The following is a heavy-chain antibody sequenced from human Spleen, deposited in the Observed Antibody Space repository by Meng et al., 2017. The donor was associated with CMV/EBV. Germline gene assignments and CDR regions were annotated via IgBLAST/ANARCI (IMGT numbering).Heavy chain of an antibody. CDR2: IRSDGRNK. CDR1: GFTFSSYW. J-gene: IGHJ4*02. Sequence: GGSLRLSCAASGFTFSSYWMSWVRQAPGKGLEWVAFIRSDGRNKYYADSVKGRFTISRDNSKNTLYLQMNSLRAEDTAVYYCAKDGSYSGYDFFHYWGQGTLVTVSS. CDR3: AKDGSYSGYDFFHY. V-gene: IGHV3-30*02. D-gene: IGHD5-12*01.